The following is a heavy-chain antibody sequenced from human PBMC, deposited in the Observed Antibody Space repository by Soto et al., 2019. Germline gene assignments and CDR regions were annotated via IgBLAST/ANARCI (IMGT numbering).Heavy chain of an antibody. V-gene: IGHV3-7*01. J-gene: IGHJ4*02. Sequence: EFKVVESGGGLVQPGGSLRLSCAASGFILSSSRLSWVAKAPGRGLEWVAYIKKDGSEEHYVDSVKGRFTISRDNAKNSLYKQMNSLRVEDTDMYYCAKGGWFPDSWGQGTLVTVSS. D-gene: IGHD6-19*01. CDR2: IKKDGSEE. CDR1: GFILSSSR. CDR3: AKGGWFPDS.